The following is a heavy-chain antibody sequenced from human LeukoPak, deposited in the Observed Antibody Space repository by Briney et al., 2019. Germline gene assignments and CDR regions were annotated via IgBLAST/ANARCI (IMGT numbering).Heavy chain of an antibody. J-gene: IGHJ6*02. CDR2: VFWNGVDK. CDR1: GFIVNDHA. Sequence: GGSLRLSCVASGFIVNDHAMHWVRRSPGKGLEWVAGVFWNGVDKGYADSVKGRFTIFRDNAKNSMYLQMNSLRIEDTALYYCSKDISDGGLDVWGPGTPVTVSS. V-gene: IGHV3-9*01. CDR3: SKDISDGGLDV. D-gene: IGHD3-16*02.